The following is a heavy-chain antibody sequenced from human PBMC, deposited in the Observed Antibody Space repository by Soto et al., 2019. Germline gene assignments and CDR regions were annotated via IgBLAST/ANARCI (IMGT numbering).Heavy chain of an antibody. CDR3: ARVGALGGKGDWLGMDV. J-gene: IGHJ6*02. CDR1: GYTFTGYY. CDR2: TNPNSGGT. Sequence: ASVKVSCKASGYTFTGYYMHWVRQAPGQGLEWMGWTNPNSGGTNYAQKFQGWVTMTRDTSISTAYMELSRLRSDDTAVYYCARVGALGGKGDWLGMDVWGQGTTVTVSS. D-gene: IGHD3-16*01. V-gene: IGHV1-2*04.